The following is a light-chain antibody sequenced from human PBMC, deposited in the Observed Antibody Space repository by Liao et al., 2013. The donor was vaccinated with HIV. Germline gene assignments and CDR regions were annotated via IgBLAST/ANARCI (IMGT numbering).Light chain of an antibody. CDR1: NIGSKS. V-gene: IGLV3-21*01. J-gene: IGLJ3*02. CDR3: QAWDGSSVV. Sequence: SYELTQPPSVSAAPGETARITCGENNIGSKSVHWYQQKPGQAPVLVIYYDSDRPSGIPERFSGSNSGNTATLTITGTQAMDEADYYCQAWDGSSVVFGGGTKLTVL. CDR2: YDS.